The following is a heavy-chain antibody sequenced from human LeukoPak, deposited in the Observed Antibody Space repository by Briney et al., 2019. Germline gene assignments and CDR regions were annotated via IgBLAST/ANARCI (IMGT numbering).Heavy chain of an antibody. CDR2: ISGGST. J-gene: IGHJ4*02. D-gene: IGHD6-13*01. CDR3: AKCDIIAAAGSDY. CDR1: GFTFSSYA. Sequence: PGGSLRLSCAASGFTFSSYAMSWVRQAPGKGLEWVSAISGGSTYYADSVKGRFTISRDNSKNTLYLQMNSLRAEDTAVYYCAKCDIIAAAGSDYWGQGTLVTVSS. V-gene: IGHV3-23*01.